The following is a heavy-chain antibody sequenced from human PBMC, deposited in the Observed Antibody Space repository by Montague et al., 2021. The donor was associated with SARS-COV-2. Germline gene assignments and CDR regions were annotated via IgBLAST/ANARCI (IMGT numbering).Heavy chain of an antibody. CDR2: THQWGGT. Sequence: SETLSLTCGVSGDSINSKHWWSWVRQPPGKGLVWIVETHQWGGTNYNQSLRSRVSILLDKSKNQFSLTLTSVTAADTAMYYCASHFVWQQLSTWGQGTLVSVSS. J-gene: IGHJ4*02. CDR1: GDSINSKHW. V-gene: IGHV4-4*02. CDR3: ASHFVWQQLST. D-gene: IGHD6-13*01.